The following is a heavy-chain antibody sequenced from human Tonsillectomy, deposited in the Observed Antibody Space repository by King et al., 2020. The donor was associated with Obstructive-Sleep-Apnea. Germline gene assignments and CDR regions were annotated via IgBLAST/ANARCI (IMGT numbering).Heavy chain of an antibody. CDR2: IIPILGIA. CDR1: GGTFSSYA. V-gene: IGHV1-69*10. CDR3: ARDGGIAAAGMSRAFDI. D-gene: IGHD6-13*01. Sequence: QLVQFGAEVKKPGSSVKVSCKASGGTFSSYAISWVRQAPGQGLEWMGGIIPILGIANYAQKFQGRVTITADKSTSTAYMELSSLRSEDTAVYYCARDGGIAAAGMSRAFDIWGQGTMVTVSS. J-gene: IGHJ3*02.